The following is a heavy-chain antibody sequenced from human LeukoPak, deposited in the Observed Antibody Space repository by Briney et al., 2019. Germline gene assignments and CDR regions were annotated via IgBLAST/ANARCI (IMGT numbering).Heavy chain of an antibody. V-gene: IGHV1-2*02. CDR2: INPNSGGT. J-gene: IGHJ4*02. CDR1: GNTFTGYY. Sequence: ASVKFSCKASGNTFTGYYLHWVRQAPGQGLEWMGWINPNSGGTNYAQKFQGRVTMTRDTSISTAYMELSRLRSDDTAVYYCARDLWFGELQFLFDYWGQGTLVTVSS. D-gene: IGHD3-10*01. CDR3: ARDLWFGELQFLFDY.